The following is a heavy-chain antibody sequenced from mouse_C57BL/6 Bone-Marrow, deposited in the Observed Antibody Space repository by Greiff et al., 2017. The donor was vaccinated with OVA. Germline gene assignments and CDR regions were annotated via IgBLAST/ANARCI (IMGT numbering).Heavy chain of an antibody. CDR3: ARPGDYDGDWFAY. J-gene: IGHJ3*01. V-gene: IGHV1-47*01. Sequence: VQLQESGADLVKPGASVKMSCTASGYTFTTYPIEWMKQTHGKSLEWIGNFHPYNDDTKYNEKFKGKATLTVEKSSSTVYLELSRLTSDDSAVYYCARPGDYDGDWFAYWGQGTLVNVSA. CDR1: GYTFTTYP. D-gene: IGHD2-4*01. CDR2: FHPYNDDT.